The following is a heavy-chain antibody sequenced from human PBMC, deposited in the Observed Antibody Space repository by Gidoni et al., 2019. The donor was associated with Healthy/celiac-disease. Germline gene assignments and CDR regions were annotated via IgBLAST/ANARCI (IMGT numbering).Heavy chain of an antibody. CDR2: IYYSGST. V-gene: IGHV4-59*08. D-gene: IGHD6-19*01. J-gene: IGHJ5*02. CDR3: ARQGYSSPRGWFDP. CDR1: GGSISSYS. Sequence: QVQLQESGPGLVKPSETLSLTCTVSGGSISSYSWSWIRQPPGKGLEWIGYIYYSGSTNYNPSLKSRVTISVDTSKNQFSLKLSSVTAADTAVYYCARQGYSSPRGWFDPWGQGTLVTVSS.